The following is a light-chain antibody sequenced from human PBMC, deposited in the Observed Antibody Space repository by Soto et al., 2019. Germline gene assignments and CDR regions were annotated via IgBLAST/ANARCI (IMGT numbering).Light chain of an antibody. J-gene: IGKJ5*01. CDR3: QQRGEWPPGAT. Sequence: ELVMTQSPATLSVSPGERATLSCRASQSVSSNLAWYQQKPGQAPRLLIYGASTRATGIPARFSGSGSGTEFTLTISSLQSEDFAVYYCQQRGEWPPGATFGQGTRLEIK. CDR2: GAS. CDR1: QSVSSN. V-gene: IGKV3-15*01.